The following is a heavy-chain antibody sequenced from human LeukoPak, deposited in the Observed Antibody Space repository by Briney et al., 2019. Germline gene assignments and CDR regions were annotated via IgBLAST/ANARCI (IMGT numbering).Heavy chain of an antibody. CDR1: GVSISTYY. V-gene: IGHV4-59*01. J-gene: IGHJ4*02. Sequence: PSETLSLTCTVSGVSISTYYWSWVRQPPGKGLEWIGYIYYTGGTSYNPSLQRRLTISVDTPNNQFSLKLSSVTAADTAAYYCARGGIAVPEYWGQGILVTVSS. D-gene: IGHD6-19*01. CDR2: IYYTGGT. CDR3: ARGGIAVPEY.